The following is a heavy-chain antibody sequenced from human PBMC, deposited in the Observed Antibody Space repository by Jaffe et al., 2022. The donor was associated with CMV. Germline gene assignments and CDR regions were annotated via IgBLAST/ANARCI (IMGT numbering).Heavy chain of an antibody. CDR3: ARLRGSPNYYYYMDV. J-gene: IGHJ6*03. Sequence: QVQLQESGPGLVKPSETLSLTCTVSGGSISSYYWSWIRQPPGKGLEWIGYIYYSGSTNYNPSLKSRVTISVDTSKNQFSLKLSSVTAADTAVYYCARLRGSPNYYYYMDVWGKGTTVTVSS. V-gene: IGHV4-59*08. CDR2: IYYSGST. CDR1: GGSISSYY.